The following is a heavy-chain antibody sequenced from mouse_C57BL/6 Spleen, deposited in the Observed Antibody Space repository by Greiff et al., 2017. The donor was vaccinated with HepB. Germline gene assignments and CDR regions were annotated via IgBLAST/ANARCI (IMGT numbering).Heavy chain of an antibody. Sequence: VQLKESGAELVRPGASVKLSCTASGFNIKDDYMHWVKQRPEQGLEWIGWIDPENGDTEYASKFQGKATITADTSSNTAYLQLSSLTSEDTAVYYWMDASAWFAYWGQGTLVTVSS. CDR1: GFNIKDDY. J-gene: IGHJ3*01. V-gene: IGHV14-4*01. CDR3: MDASAWFAY. D-gene: IGHD2-3*01. CDR2: IDPENGDT.